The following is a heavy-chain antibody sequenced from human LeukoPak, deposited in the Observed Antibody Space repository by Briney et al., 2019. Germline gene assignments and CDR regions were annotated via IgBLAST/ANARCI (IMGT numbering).Heavy chain of an antibody. CDR1: Y. Sequence: YWGWIRQPPGKGLEWIGSVFYSGRTYYNPSLKSRVTIFVDPSKNQFSLNLRSVTAADTAVYYCARHERCSSINCIYNWFDPWGQGTLVTVSS. CDR3: ARHERCSSINCIYNWFDP. V-gene: IGHV4-39*01. D-gene: IGHD2-2*01. CDR2: VFYSGRT. J-gene: IGHJ5*02.